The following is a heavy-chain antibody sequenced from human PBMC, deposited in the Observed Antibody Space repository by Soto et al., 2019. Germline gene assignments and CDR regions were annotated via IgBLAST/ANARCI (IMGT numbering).Heavy chain of an antibody. V-gene: IGHV3-23*01. CDR1: GFTFSSYA. J-gene: IGHJ6*02. CDR2: ISGSGGST. Sequence: PGGSLRLSCAASGFTFSSYAMSWVRQAPGKGLEWVSAISGSGGSTYYADSVKGRFTISRDNSKNTLYLQMNSLRAEDTAVYYRAKDGTGYYYYYYGMDVWGQGTTVTVSS. D-gene: IGHD1-26*01. CDR3: AKDGTGYYYYYYGMDV.